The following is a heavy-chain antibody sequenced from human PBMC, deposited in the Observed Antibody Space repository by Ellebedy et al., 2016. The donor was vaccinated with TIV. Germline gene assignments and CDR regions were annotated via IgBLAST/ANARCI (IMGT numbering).Heavy chain of an antibody. CDR1: GFTLSTYW. V-gene: IGHV3-7*01. J-gene: IGHJ4*02. D-gene: IGHD6-25*01. CDR2: MRQDGREE. Sequence: GESLKISCAASGFTLSTYWMNSVRQAPGKGLEWVASMRQDGREEYFVDSVKGRFTISRDNTKNSLYLQMNSLRAEDTAVYFCARENGYYFDYWGQGTLVIVSS. CDR3: ARENGYYFDY.